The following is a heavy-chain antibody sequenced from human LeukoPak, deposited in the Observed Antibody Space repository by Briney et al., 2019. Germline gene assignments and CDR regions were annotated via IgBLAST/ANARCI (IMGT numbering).Heavy chain of an antibody. CDR1: GGSISSYY. J-gene: IGHJ6*02. V-gene: IGHV4-59*01. CDR3: ARYGYYYGMDV. Sequence: SATLSLTCTVSGGSISSYYWSWIRQPPGKGLEWIGYIYYSGSTNYNPSLKSRVTISVDTSKNQFSLKLSSVTAADTAVYYCARYGYYYGMDVWGQGTTVTVSS. CDR2: IYYSGST. D-gene: IGHD1-1*01.